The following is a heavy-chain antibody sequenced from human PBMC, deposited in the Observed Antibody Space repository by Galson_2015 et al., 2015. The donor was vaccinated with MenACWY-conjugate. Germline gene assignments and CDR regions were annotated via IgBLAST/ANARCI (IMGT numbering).Heavy chain of an antibody. CDR1: GFTFTAYA. J-gene: IGHJ4*02. V-gene: IGHV3-23*01. D-gene: IGHD2-15*01. Sequence: SLRLSCAASGFTFTAYAMSWLRQPPGKGLEWVSAISGSAASTYYADSVKGRFTISRDNSKNTLYLQMNSLRAEDTAVFYCAKVIGGNYYDYWGQGTLVTVSS. CDR3: AKVIGGNYYDY. CDR2: ISGSAAST.